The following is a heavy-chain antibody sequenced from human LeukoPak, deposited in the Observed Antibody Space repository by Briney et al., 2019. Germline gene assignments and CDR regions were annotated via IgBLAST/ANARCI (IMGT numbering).Heavy chain of an antibody. J-gene: IGHJ4*02. CDR1: GFTFSSYA. CDR2: ISRSGGSK. D-gene: IGHD3-10*01. Sequence: PGGSLRLSCAASGFTFSSYAMSWVRQAPGKGLEWVSDISRSGGSKYYADSVNGRFTISRDNSKHTLYLQMNSLRAADTAVYYCAKEGQRSSGSYYVYWGQGTLVTVSS. CDR3: AKEGQRSSGSYYVY. V-gene: IGHV3-23*01.